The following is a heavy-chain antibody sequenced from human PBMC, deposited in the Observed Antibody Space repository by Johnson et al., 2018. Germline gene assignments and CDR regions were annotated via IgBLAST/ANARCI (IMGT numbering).Heavy chain of an antibody. CDR2: IWSDGSRK. D-gene: IGHD6-13*01. CDR1: GFTFKNYG. J-gene: IGHJ4*02. CDR3: ARRGIVARTVDY. Sequence: QVQLVQSGGGVVQPGRSLRLSCAASGFTFKNYGMDWVRQSPGKGLEWVAVIWSDGSRKYYADSVNGRFTISRDNSKNTLYLQMNSLRVEDTALYYCARRGIVARTVDYWGQGTLVTVSS. V-gene: IGHV3-33*01.